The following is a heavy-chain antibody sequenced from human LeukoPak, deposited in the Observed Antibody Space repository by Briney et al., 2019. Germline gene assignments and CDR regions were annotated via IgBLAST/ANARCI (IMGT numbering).Heavy chain of an antibody. V-gene: IGHV3-23*01. J-gene: IGHJ5*01. Sequence: GGSLRLSCAASGFTFSSYAMSWVRQAPGKGLEWVSAISGSGGSTYYADSVKGRFTISRDNAKNSVYLQMNSLRAEDTAVYYCASGFCGGSCLTNWFDSWGQGTLVTVSS. CDR3: ASGFCGGSCLTNWFDS. CDR2: ISGSGGST. D-gene: IGHD2-21*01. CDR1: GFTFSSYA.